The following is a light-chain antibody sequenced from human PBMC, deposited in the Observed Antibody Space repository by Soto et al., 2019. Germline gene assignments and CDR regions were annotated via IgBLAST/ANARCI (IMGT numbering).Light chain of an antibody. CDR2: EVN. CDR1: SSDVGSYNR. CDR3: SSYTSTKTNV. V-gene: IGLV2-18*02. Sequence: QSVLTQPPSVSGSPGQSVAISCTGTSSDVGSYNRVAWYQQPPGTAPKLIISEVNNRPSGVPDRFSGSKSGNTASLTISGLQAEDEADYYCSSYTSTKTNVFGTGTKVTVL. J-gene: IGLJ1*01.